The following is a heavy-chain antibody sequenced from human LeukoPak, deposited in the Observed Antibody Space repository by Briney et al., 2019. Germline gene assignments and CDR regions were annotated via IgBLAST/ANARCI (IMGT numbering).Heavy chain of an antibody. V-gene: IGHV6-1*01. Sequence: SQTLSLTCVISGDSVSTNGVAWNWIRHSPSRGLEWLGRTYYRSKRYNEYALSVRSRIIITPDTSKNQFSLQLTSVTPEDTAVFYCVRGSRSAFDTWGQGTMVTVSS. CDR2: TYYRSKRYN. CDR1: GDSVSTNGVA. J-gene: IGHJ3*02. CDR3: VRGSRSAFDT.